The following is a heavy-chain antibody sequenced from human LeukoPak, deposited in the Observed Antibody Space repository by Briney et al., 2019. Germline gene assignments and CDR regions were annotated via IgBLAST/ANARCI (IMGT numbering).Heavy chain of an antibody. CDR1: GSIFSSYG. V-gene: IGHV3-33*01. Sequence: GGSLRLSCAASGSIFSSYGMHWVRQAPGKGLEWVAVIWFDGSKKYYADSVKGRITISRDDSKNTLYLQMNSLRAEDTAVYYCARDGCGGDCYLADYWGQGTLVTVSS. J-gene: IGHJ4*02. CDR2: IWFDGSKK. D-gene: IGHD2-21*02. CDR3: ARDGCGGDCYLADY.